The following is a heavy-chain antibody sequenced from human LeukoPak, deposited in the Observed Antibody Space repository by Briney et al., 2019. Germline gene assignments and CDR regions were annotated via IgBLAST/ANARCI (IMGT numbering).Heavy chain of an antibody. Sequence: GGSLRLSCAASGFTFSSYAMNWVRQAPGKGLEWVSYISSDSSIMHHGDAVKGRFAISRDNAKNSLYLQMNSLRAEDTAVYYCARKSGSSGYPFDYRGQGTLVTVSS. D-gene: IGHD3-22*01. CDR2: ISSDSSIM. CDR1: GFTFSSYA. CDR3: ARKSGSSGYPFDY. V-gene: IGHV3-48*01. J-gene: IGHJ4*02.